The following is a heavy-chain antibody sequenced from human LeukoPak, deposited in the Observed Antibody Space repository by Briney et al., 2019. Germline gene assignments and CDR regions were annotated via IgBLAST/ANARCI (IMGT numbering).Heavy chain of an antibody. CDR2: INPNSAAT. CDR1: RYTFTGYY. D-gene: IGHD4-17*01. Sequence: GAPVKVSCKSSRYTFTGYYMHWVRQAPGRGLEWMAWINPNSAATNFAQNFQGRVTLTWDTSINTAYMELMSLRSDDTAVYFCARVVEYGDYGAYWGQGTLVTVSS. CDR3: ARVVEYGDYGAY. J-gene: IGHJ4*02. V-gene: IGHV1-2*02.